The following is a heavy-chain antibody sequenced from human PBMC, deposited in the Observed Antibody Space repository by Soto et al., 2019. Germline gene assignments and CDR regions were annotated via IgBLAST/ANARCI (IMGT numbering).Heavy chain of an antibody. CDR3: ARGPYYYDRSGYVWFGP. CDR1: GGSISSGGYY. CDR2: IYYSGST. V-gene: IGHV4-31*03. J-gene: IGHJ5*02. Sequence: QVQLQESGPGLVKPSQTLSLTCTVSGGSISSGGYYWSWIRQHPGKGLEWIGYIYYSGSTYYNPSLKNRLTISVDTSKNQFTLKLSSVTAADTAVYYCARGPYYYDRSGYVWFGPWGQGTLGTGSS. D-gene: IGHD3-22*01.